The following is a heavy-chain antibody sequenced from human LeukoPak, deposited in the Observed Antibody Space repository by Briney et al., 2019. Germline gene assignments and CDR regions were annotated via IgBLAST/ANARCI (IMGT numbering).Heavy chain of an antibody. D-gene: IGHD6-19*01. CDR1: GCSITAYY. J-gene: IGHJ4*02. Sequence: PSETLSLTCTVSGCSITAYYWSWIRQPPGKGLEWIGYIYYSGSTNYNPSLKSRVTISVDTSKNQHSLKLNSLSAADTAVYYCVRGSGWYLYWGQGTLVTVSS. CDR2: IYYSGST. V-gene: IGHV4-59*01. CDR3: VRGSGWYLY.